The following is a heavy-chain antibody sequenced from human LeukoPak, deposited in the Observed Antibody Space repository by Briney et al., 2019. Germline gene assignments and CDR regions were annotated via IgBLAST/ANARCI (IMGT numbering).Heavy chain of an antibody. CDR2: IIPIFGIA. V-gene: IGHV1-69*05. CDR1: GGTFSSYA. Sequence: SVKVSCKASGGTFSSYAISRVRQAPGQGLEWMGRIIPIFGIANYAQKFQGRVTITTDESTSTAYMELSSLRSEDTAVYYCARGRGVNYYDSSGYYDNWGQGTLVTVSS. D-gene: IGHD3-22*01. CDR3: ARGRGVNYYDSSGYYDN. J-gene: IGHJ4*02.